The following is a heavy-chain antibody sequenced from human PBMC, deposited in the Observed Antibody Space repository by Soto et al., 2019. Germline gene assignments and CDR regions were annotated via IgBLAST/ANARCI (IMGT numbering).Heavy chain of an antibody. CDR3: ARVGRTRTGPTDY. D-gene: IGHD1-1*01. Sequence: TLSLTCTVSGGSISTVGYSWSWIRQPPGKGLEWIGYIYHSGNTFYNPSLKSRVTISLDRSQNQFSLQLNSVTAADTAVYYCARVGRTRTGPTDYWGQGTLVTV. CDR1: GGSISTVGYS. CDR2: IYHSGNT. J-gene: IGHJ4*02. V-gene: IGHV4-30-2*01.